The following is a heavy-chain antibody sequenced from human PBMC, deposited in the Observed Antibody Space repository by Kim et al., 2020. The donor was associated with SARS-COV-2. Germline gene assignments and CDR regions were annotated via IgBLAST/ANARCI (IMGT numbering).Heavy chain of an antibody. V-gene: IGHV1-3*01. CDR3: ARSGRWLQLETGFSANDAFDI. D-gene: IGHD1-1*01. CDR1: GYTFTSYA. CDR2: INAGNGNT. J-gene: IGHJ3*02. Sequence: ASVKVSCKASGYTFTSYAMHWVRQAPGQRLEWMGWINAGNGNTKYSQKFQGRVTITRDTSASTAYMELSSLRSEDTAVYYCARSGRWLQLETGFSANDAFDIWGQGTMVTGSS.